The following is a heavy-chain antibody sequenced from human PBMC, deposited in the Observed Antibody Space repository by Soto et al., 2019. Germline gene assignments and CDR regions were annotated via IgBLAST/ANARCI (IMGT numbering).Heavy chain of an antibody. V-gene: IGHV4-34*01. CDR1: GGSFSCYY. CDR3: ARQYGSGSYYPDT. D-gene: IGHD3-10*01. CDR2: INHSGST. Sequence: SETLSLTCAVYGGSFSCYYWSWIRQPPGKGLEWIGEINHSGSTNYNPSLKSRVTISVDTSKNQFSLKLSSVTAADTAVYYCARQYGSGSYYPDTWGQGTLVTVSS. J-gene: IGHJ4*02.